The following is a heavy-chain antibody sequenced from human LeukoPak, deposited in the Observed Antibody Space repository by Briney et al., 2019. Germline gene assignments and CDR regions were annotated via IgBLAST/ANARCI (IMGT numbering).Heavy chain of an antibody. CDR1: GFTFSSYS. J-gene: IGHJ4*02. V-gene: IGHV3-21*01. CDR2: ISTSSTYI. CDR3: ARGVVGPTGDY. Sequence: PGGSLRLSCAASGFTFSSYSMNWVRQAPGKGLEWVSSISTSSTYIYYADSVKGRFTISRDNAKNTLYLQMNSLRAEDTAVYYCARGVVGPTGDYWGQGTLVAVSS. D-gene: IGHD1-26*01.